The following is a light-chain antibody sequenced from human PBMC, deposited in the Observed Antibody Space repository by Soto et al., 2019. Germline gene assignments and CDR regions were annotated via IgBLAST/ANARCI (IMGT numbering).Light chain of an antibody. J-gene: IGLJ2*01. V-gene: IGLV1-44*01. CDR1: SSNIASNT. Sequence: QSVLTQPPSASGTPGQRVTISCSGSSSNIASNTVNWYQQLPGTAPKLLIYSNNQRPSGVPDRFSGSKSGTSASLAISGLQSEDEADYYCAAWDASLNAVVFGGGTKLTFL. CDR3: AAWDASLNAVV. CDR2: SNN.